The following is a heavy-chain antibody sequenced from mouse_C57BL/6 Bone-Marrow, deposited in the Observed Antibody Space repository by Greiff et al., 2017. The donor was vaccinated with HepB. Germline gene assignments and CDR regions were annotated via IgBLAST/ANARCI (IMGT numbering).Heavy chain of an antibody. Sequence: VQLQQPGTELVKPGASVKLSCKASGYTFTSYWMHWVKQRPGQGLEWIGNINPSNGGTNYNEKFKSKATLTVDKSSSTAYMQLSSLTSEDSAVYYCAREDYGSSYPYWYFDVWGTGTTVTVSS. D-gene: IGHD1-1*01. CDR1: GYTFTSYW. CDR2: INPSNGGT. V-gene: IGHV1-53*01. CDR3: AREDYGSSYPYWYFDV. J-gene: IGHJ1*03.